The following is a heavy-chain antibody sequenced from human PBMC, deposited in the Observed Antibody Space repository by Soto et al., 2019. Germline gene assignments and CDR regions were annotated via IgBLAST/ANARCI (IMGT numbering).Heavy chain of an antibody. CDR1: GGSISSGGYY. D-gene: IGHD2-8*02. Sequence: QVQLQESGPGLVKPSQTLSLTCTVSGGSISSGGYYWSWIRQHPGKGLEWIGYIYYSGSTYYNPSLQSRVTISVETSKNQFSLKLSSVTAADTAVYYCAGGGKRVGGVLGYWGQGTLVTVSS. CDR3: AGGGKRVGGVLGY. CDR2: IYYSGST. J-gene: IGHJ4*02. V-gene: IGHV4-31*03.